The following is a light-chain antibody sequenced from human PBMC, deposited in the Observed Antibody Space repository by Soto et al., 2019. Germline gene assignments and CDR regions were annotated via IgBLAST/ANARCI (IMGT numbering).Light chain of an antibody. CDR1: QSVSSIY. V-gene: IGKV3-20*01. CDR3: QQYGSSRWT. Sequence: EIVLTQSPGTLSLSPGERATLSCRASQSVSSIYLAWYQQKPGQAPRLLIYGASSSDTGIPDRFSGSGSGTDFTLTISRLEPEDFAVYYCQQYGSSRWTFGQGTKVEI. J-gene: IGKJ1*01. CDR2: GAS.